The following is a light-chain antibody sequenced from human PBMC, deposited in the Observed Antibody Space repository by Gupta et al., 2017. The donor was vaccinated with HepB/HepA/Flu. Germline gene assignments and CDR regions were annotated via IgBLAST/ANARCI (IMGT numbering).Light chain of an antibody. J-gene: IGLJ2*01. V-gene: IGLV1-51*02. CDR1: SSNIGNNY. CDR2: EDN. Sequence: QSVLTQPPSVSAALGQKVTISCSGSSSNIGNNYVSWYQQLPVSAPKLLIYEDNKRPSGIPDRFSGSKSGTSATLGITVLQTGDEADYYCGTWDSSLSAAVFGGGTELTVL. CDR3: GTWDSSLSAAV.